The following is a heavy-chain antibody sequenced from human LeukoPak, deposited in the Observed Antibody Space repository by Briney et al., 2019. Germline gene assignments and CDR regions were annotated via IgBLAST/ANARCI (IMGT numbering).Heavy chain of an antibody. Sequence: SETLSLTCTVSGGSISSSSYYWGWIRQPPGKGLEWIGSIYYSGSTYYNPSLKSRVTISVDTSKNQFSLKLSSVTAADTAVYYCARDREWLRFFDYWGQGTLVTVSS. CDR1: GGSISSSSYY. J-gene: IGHJ4*02. D-gene: IGHD5-12*01. CDR2: IYYSGST. CDR3: ARDREWLRFFDY. V-gene: IGHV4-39*02.